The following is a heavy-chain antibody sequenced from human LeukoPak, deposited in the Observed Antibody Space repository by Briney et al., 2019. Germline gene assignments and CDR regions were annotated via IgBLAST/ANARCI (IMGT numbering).Heavy chain of an antibody. D-gene: IGHD4-17*01. V-gene: IGHV1-46*01. CDR1: GYTFTSYY. Sequence: GASVKVSGKASGYTFTSYYMHWVRQAPGQGLEWMGIINPSGGSTSYAQKFQGRVTMTRDTSTSTVYMELSSLRSEDTAVYYCASYGDPPTGLVYWGQGTLVTVSS. J-gene: IGHJ4*02. CDR2: INPSGGST. CDR3: ASYGDPPTGLVY.